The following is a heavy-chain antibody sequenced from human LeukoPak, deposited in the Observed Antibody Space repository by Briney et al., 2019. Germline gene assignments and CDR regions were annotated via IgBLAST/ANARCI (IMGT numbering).Heavy chain of an antibody. CDR2: FNPEDGET. J-gene: IGHJ4*02. V-gene: IGHV1-24*01. Sequence: ASVKVSCKVSGYTLTELSMHWVRQAPGKGLEWMGGFNPEDGETIYAQKFQGRVTMTEDTSTDTAYMELSSLRSEDTAVYYCATPTHYCSSTSCHPGWGQGTLVTVSS. CDR1: GYTLTELS. CDR3: ATPTHYCSSTSCHPG. D-gene: IGHD2-2*01.